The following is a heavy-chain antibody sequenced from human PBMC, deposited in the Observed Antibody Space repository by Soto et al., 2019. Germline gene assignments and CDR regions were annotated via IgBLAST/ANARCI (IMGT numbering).Heavy chain of an antibody. V-gene: IGHV3-64*01. D-gene: IGHD6-13*01. CDR1: GFPFSNYE. Sequence: EAPLVESGGGLVQPGGSLRLSCAASGFPFSNYEMHWVRQAPGKGLESVSGISNTGAHTDYAKSVKGRFTISRDNSENTLYLQMGSLRAEDMALYYCARRGYGSRWPNVYMDVWRKGTTVTVSS. CDR3: ARRGYGSRWPNVYMDV. J-gene: IGHJ6*03. CDR2: ISNTGAHT.